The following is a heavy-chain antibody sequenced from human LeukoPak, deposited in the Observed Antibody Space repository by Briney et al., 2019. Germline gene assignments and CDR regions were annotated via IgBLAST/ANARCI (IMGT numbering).Heavy chain of an antibody. Sequence: PSETVSLTCTVSGGSISSGGYYCIWIRQHPGKGLEGIGYISYSGSTYYNPSLTSRVTITVDTSKNQFSLILTYVTAADTAVYYCARVYDSDWTFILHWGQSTLVSVSS. CDR1: GGSISSGGYY. CDR3: ARVYDSDWTFILH. V-gene: IGHV4-31*03. CDR2: ISYSGST. J-gene: IGHJ1*01. D-gene: IGHD3-22*01.